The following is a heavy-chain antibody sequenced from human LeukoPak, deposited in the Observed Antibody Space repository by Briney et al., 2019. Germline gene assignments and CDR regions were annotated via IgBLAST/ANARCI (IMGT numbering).Heavy chain of an antibody. J-gene: IGHJ4*02. V-gene: IGHV3-30*03. CDR2: ISYDGSNK. CDR1: GFTFSSYG. CDR3: ARDHVGATLDY. Sequence: GGSLRLSCAASGFTFSSYGMHWVRQAPGKGLEWVAVISYDGSNKYYADSVKGRFTISRDNSKNTLYLQMNSLRAEDTAVYYCARDHVGATLDYWGQGTLVTVSS. D-gene: IGHD1-26*01.